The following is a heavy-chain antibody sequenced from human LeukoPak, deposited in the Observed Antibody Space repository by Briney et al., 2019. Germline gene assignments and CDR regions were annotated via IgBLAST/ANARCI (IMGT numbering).Heavy chain of an antibody. CDR2: IYYSGST. CDR1: GGSISNSGYY. J-gene: IGHJ4*02. V-gene: IGHV4-39*01. Sequence: SETLSLTCTVSGGSISNSGYYWGWIRQPPGKGLEWIGNIYYSGSTYYNPSLKSRVTISVDTSKNQFSLKLSSVTAADTAVYYCAKTYYYDPFDFWGQGTLVTVSS. D-gene: IGHD3-22*01. CDR3: AKTYYYDPFDF.